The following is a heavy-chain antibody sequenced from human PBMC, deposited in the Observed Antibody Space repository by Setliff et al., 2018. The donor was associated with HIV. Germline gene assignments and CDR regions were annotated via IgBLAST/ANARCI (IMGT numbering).Heavy chain of an antibody. J-gene: IGHJ3*02. V-gene: IGHV1-3*01. CDR2: INAGNGNT. D-gene: IGHD2-2*01. CDR3: ARLSSAAMWGGGAFDI. Sequence: GASVKVSCKASGYSFTRYTIHWVRQAPGQRLEWMGWINAGNGNTKYSQKFRGRVTFTRDTSASTAYMELRGLGFEDTAVYYCARLSSAAMWGGGAFDIWGQGTMVTVSS. CDR1: GYSFTRYT.